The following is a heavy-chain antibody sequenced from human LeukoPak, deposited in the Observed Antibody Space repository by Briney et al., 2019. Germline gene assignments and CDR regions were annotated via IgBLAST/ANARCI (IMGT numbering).Heavy chain of an antibody. CDR1: GYSISSGYY. Sequence: SETLSLTCTVSGYSISSGYYWGWIRQPPGKGLEWIGSIYHSGSTYYNPSLKSRVTISVDTSKNQFSLKLSSVTAADTAVYYCARGSYRGYGYFDYWGQGTLVTVSS. D-gene: IGHD5-18*01. V-gene: IGHV4-38-2*02. CDR2: IYHSGST. J-gene: IGHJ4*02. CDR3: ARGSYRGYGYFDY.